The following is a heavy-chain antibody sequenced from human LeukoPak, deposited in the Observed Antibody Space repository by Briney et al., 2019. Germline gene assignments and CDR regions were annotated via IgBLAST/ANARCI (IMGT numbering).Heavy chain of an antibody. CDR1: GGSISSYY. CDR3: ARLKPGVNYYYYYYMDV. Sequence: PSETLSLTCTVSGGSISSYYWSWIRQPPGKGLEWIGSIYHSGSTYYNPSLKSRVTISVDTSKNQFSLKLSSVTAADTAVYYCARLKPGVNYYYYYYMDVWGKGTTVTVSS. CDR2: IYHSGST. D-gene: IGHD2-8*01. J-gene: IGHJ6*03. V-gene: IGHV4-59*08.